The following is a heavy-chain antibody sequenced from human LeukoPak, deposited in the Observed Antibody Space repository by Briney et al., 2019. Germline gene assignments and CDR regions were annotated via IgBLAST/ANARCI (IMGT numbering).Heavy chain of an antibody. CDR2: ISDDGTTT. J-gene: IGHJ4*02. CDR3: AKVREGGYFDY. V-gene: IGHV3-23*01. Sequence: GGSLRLSCAASGFTFSNYAMGWVRQAPGKGLEWVSAISDDGTTTHYADSVKGRFTISRGNSEKTLYLQMSNVRAEDTAFYYCAKVREGGYFDYWGQGTLVTVSS. CDR1: GFTFSNYA. D-gene: IGHD1-26*01.